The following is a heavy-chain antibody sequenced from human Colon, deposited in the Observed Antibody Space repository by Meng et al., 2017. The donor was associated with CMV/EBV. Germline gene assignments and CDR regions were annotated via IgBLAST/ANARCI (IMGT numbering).Heavy chain of an antibody. CDR1: GFPFSSYW. V-gene: IGHV3-7*01. CDR3: AKSSGWYGKYYFDS. Sequence: GESLKISCAASGFPFSSYWMSWVRQAPGKGLEWVANIKEDGSEKYYVDAVKGRFTVSRDNAKNTLELQMNSLRGEDTAVYYCAKSSGWYGKYYFDSWGQGTLVTVSS. CDR2: IKEDGSEK. D-gene: IGHD6-19*01. J-gene: IGHJ4*02.